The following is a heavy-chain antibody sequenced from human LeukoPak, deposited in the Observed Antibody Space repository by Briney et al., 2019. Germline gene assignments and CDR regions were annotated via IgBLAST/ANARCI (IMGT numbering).Heavy chain of an antibody. Sequence: PGGSLRLSCAASGFTFSSQWMSWVRQAPGKGLEWVANIKEDGSKENYEDSVKGRFTISRDNAKNSLYLHMSSLRAEDTAIYYCARAYSWGQGTRVTVSS. J-gene: IGHJ5*02. D-gene: IGHD2-21*01. CDR1: GFTFSSQW. V-gene: IGHV3-7*04. CDR3: ARAYS. CDR2: IKEDGSKE.